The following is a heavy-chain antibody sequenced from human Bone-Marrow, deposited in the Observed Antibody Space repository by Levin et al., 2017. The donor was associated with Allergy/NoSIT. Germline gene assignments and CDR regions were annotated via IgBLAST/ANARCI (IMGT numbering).Heavy chain of an antibody. Sequence: KASETLSLTCTVSGDSISSSYYYWGWIRQSPGKGLEWIGSVLSIGGTYYNPSLKSRVTISVDTSKNQFSLKLTSVTAADTAVYFCARDCPKSIDSSPGDHWGQGILVTVSS. V-gene: IGHV4-39*07. D-gene: IGHD3-10*01. CDR2: VLSIGGT. CDR1: GDSISSSYYY. CDR3: ARDCPKSIDSSPGDH. J-gene: IGHJ4*02.